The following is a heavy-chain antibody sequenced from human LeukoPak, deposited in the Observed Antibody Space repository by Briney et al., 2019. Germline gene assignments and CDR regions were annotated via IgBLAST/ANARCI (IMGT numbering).Heavy chain of an antibody. V-gene: IGHV3-53*01. D-gene: IGHD5-18*01. CDR1: GFSVSNSY. Sequence: PGGSLRLSCVASGFSVSNSYMGWVRQAPGKGLEWVSVIYGGGSTYNADSVKGRFTISRDNSKNTLFLQMNGLRAEDTAVYYCARSYPAMVTFTSPFDYWGQGTLVTVSS. J-gene: IGHJ4*02. CDR3: ARSYPAMVTFTSPFDY. CDR2: IYGGGST.